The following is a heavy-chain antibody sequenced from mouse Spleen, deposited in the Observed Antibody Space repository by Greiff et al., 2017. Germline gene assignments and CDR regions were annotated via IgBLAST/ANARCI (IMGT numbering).Heavy chain of an antibody. V-gene: IGHV1-42*01. CDR2: INPSTGGT. CDR1: GYSFTGYY. Sequence: VQLKQSGPELVKPGASVKISCKASGYSFTGYYMNWVKQSPEKSLEWIGEINPSTGGTTYNQKFKAKATLTVDKSSSTAYMQLKSLTSEDSAVYYCARTGTTHFDYWGQGTTLTVSS. CDR3: ARTGTTHFDY. J-gene: IGHJ2*01. D-gene: IGHD4-1*01.